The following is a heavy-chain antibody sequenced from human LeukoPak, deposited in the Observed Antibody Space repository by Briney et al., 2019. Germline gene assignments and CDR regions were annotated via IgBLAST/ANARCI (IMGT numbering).Heavy chain of an antibody. J-gene: IGHJ3*02. CDR2: ITTSGGST. V-gene: IGHV3-23*01. CDR3: AKDHYVSGRYDAFDI. CDR1: GFTLCNYA. Sequence: RGSPRVSRAASGFTLCNYAMSWGRPAPGERPEWVSSITTSGGSTYYADSVKGRFTISRDNAKNTLYLQMDSLRAEDTAVYYCAKDHYVSGRYDAFDIWGQGTMVTVSS. D-gene: IGHD3-10*01.